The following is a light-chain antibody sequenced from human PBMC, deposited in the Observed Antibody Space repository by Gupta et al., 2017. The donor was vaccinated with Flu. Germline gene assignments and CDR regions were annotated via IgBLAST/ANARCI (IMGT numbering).Light chain of an antibody. J-gene: IGLJ3*02. CDR3: QVWDSSAGRV. V-gene: IGLV3-9*01. Sequence: SSELTQPLSVSGALGQPARFPCGGNIIGSKNVHWYQQKPGQAPMVVIYTDIKRPSGIPERFSGSTSGNTATLTISRALAGDEADYYCQVWDSSAGRVFGGGTKLTVL. CDR1: IIGSKN. CDR2: TDI.